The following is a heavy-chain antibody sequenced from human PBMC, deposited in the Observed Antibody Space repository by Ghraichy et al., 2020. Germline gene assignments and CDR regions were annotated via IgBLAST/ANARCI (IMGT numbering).Heavy chain of an antibody. V-gene: IGHV4-39*01. Sequence: SETLSLTCTVSGGSISSSTYYWGWIRQPPGKALEWIGSIYYSGSTYYNPSLKSRVTISVDTSKNQFSLKLSSVTAADTAVYYCFGATGLPDYWGQGTLVTVSS. D-gene: IGHD1-1*01. CDR2: IYYSGST. CDR1: GGSISSSTYY. J-gene: IGHJ4*02. CDR3: FGATGLPDY.